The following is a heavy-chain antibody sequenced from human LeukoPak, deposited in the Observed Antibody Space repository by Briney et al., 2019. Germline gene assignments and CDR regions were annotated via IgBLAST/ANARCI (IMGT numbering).Heavy chain of an antibody. Sequence: SETLSLTCTVSGGSISSYYWSWIRQPPGKGLEWIGYIYYSGSTNYNPSLKSRVTISVDTSKNQFSLKLSSVTAADTAVYYCARAVGATTFDYWGQGTLVTVSS. CDR1: GGSISSYY. D-gene: IGHD1-26*01. CDR2: IYYSGST. V-gene: IGHV4-59*01. CDR3: ARAVGATTFDY. J-gene: IGHJ4*02.